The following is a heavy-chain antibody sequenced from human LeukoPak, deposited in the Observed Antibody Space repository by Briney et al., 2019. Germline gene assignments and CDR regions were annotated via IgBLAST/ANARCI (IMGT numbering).Heavy chain of an antibody. D-gene: IGHD3-22*01. J-gene: IGHJ2*01. CDR2: MNPNSGNT. CDR3: ASRTRNHSDSSGKSIAYWYFDL. V-gene: IGHV1-8*03. Sequence: ASVKGSCKASVYTFTSYDINWVRQATGQGREWIGWMNPNSGNTDYAQKFQGRVTITRHTSISTAYMELSSLRSEDTAVYYCASRTRNHSDSSGKSIAYWYFDLWGRGTLVTVCS. CDR1: VYTFTSYD.